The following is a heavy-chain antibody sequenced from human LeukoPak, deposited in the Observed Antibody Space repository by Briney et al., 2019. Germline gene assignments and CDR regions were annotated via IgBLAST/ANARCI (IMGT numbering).Heavy chain of an antibody. J-gene: IGHJ4*02. CDR2: IYYSGST. V-gene: IGHV4-39*01. D-gene: IGHD6-19*01. CDR3: ARRVFSSGWYGGYYFDY. CDR1: GGSISSSSYY. Sequence: PSETLSLTCTVSGGSISSSSYYWGWIRQPPGKGLEWIGNIYYSGSTYYNPSLKSRVTISVDTSKNQFSLKLNSVTAADTAVYYCARRVFSSGWYGGYYFDYWGQGTLVTVSS.